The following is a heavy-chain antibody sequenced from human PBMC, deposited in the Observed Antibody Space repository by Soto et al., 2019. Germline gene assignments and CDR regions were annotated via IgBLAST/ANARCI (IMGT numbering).Heavy chain of an antibody. J-gene: IGHJ4*02. CDR3: AREAPFATDLDY. D-gene: IGHD3-3*01. CDR2: ISSDGSST. V-gene: IGHV3-74*01. CDR1: GFVFSGYW. Sequence: EVQLVESGGGLVQPGKSLRLSCAASGFVFSGYWMDWVRQAPGKGLVWVSRISSDGSSTNYADSVKGRFTISRDNVKNALYLQMNSLRAEDTGVYYCAREAPFATDLDYWGQGSLVTVSS.